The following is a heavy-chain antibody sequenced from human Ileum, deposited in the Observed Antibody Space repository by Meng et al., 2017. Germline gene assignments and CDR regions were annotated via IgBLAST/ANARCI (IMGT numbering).Heavy chain of an antibody. V-gene: IGHV4-61*01. CDR3: ARSSTSPASYFFDY. CDR1: GGSVSSGSYY. Sequence: QVRLPESGARLLRPSVTLSLACTVSGGSVSSGSYYWSWIRQPPGKGLEWIGHIYYSGSTNYNPSLKSRVTISVDMSKNQFSLKLNSVTAADTAIYFCARSSTSPASYFFDYWGQGTLVTVSS. D-gene: IGHD6-6*01. CDR2: IYYSGST. J-gene: IGHJ4*02.